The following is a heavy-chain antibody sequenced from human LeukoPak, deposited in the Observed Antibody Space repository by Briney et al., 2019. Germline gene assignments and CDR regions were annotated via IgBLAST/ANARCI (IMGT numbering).Heavy chain of an antibody. CDR3: ARLGYCSSTGCYADY. CDR2: MNPNSGNT. Sequence: ASVTVSCKASGYTFTSYDINWVRQAPGQGLEWMGWMNPNSGNTGYAQKFQGRVTMTRNTSISTAYMELSSLRSEDTAVYYCARLGYCSSTGCYADYWGQGTLVTVSS. J-gene: IGHJ4*02. CDR1: GYTFTSYD. V-gene: IGHV1-8*01. D-gene: IGHD2-2*01.